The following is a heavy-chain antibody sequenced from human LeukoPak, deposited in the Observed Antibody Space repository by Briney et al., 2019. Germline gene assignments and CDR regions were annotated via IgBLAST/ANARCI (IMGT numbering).Heavy chain of an antibody. J-gene: IGHJ4*02. CDR1: GFTFSSYA. CDR2: ISGSGGST. Sequence: GGSLRLSCAASGFTFSSYAMSWVRQAPGKGLEWVSAISGSGGSTYYADSVKGRLTISRDNSKNTLHLQMNSLRAEDTAIYYCAKDLVSGSFYGPFGYWGQGTPVTVSS. D-gene: IGHD1-26*01. V-gene: IGHV3-23*01. CDR3: AKDLVSGSFYGPFGY.